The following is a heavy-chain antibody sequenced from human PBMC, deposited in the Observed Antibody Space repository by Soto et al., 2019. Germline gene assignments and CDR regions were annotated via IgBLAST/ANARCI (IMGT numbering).Heavy chain of an antibody. Sequence: QVHLQQWGAGLLKPSETLSLTCAVNGVAFNGYYWTWIRQSPGKGLQWIGEINHSGTVDYNPSLKGRVTFSIATSKKQFSLTLTSVTAADTAVYYCARAGAALVRGSIGGFDYWGQGTLVTVSS. CDR1: GVAFNGYY. V-gene: IGHV4-34*01. CDR3: ARAGAALVRGSIGGFDY. CDR2: INHSGTV. D-gene: IGHD3-10*01. J-gene: IGHJ4*02.